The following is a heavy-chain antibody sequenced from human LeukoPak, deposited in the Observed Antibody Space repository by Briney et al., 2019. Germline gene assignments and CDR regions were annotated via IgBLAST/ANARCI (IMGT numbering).Heavy chain of an antibody. CDR3: ARHRAYSSSSPFDY. V-gene: IGHV4-59*08. D-gene: IGHD6-6*01. CDR2: IYYTGST. Sequence: PSETLSLTCSVSGGSISSLYWSWLRQPPGKGLEWIGYIYYTGSTNYNPSLKSRVTMFVGMSKNQFSLRLSSVTAADTAVYYCARHRAYSSSSPFDYWGQGTLVTVSS. CDR1: GGSISSLY. J-gene: IGHJ4*02.